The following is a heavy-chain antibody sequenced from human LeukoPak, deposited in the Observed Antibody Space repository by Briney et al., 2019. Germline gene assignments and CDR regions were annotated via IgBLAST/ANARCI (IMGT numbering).Heavy chain of an antibody. CDR1: GGSFSGYY. CDR2: INHSGST. V-gene: IGHV4-34*01. D-gene: IGHD1-26*01. CDR3: ASLPKWELPSY. J-gene: IGHJ4*02. Sequence: PSETLSLTCAVYGGSFSGYYWSWIRQPPGKGLEWIGEINHSGSTNYNPSLKSRVTISVDTSRNQFSLKLSSVTAADTAVYYCASLPKWELPSYWGQGTLVTVSS.